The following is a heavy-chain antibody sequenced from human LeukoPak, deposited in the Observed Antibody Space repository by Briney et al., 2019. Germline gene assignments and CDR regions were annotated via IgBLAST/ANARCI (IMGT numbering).Heavy chain of an antibody. V-gene: IGHV3-33*05. CDR2: IQSNGRNK. Sequence: GGSLRLSCAASGFIFSSDDMHWVRQAPGKGLEWVAGIQSNGRNKYYVDSVKGRFAISRDNSKSTLYLQVNSLRVEDTALYYCARGGRTVYSDTTPPFVGWGQGTLVTVSS. D-gene: IGHD1-1*01. CDR3: ARGGRTVYSDTTPPFVG. J-gene: IGHJ4*02. CDR1: GFIFSSDD.